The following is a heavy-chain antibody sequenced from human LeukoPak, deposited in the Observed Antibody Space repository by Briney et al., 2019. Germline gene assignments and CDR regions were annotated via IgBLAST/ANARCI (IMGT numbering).Heavy chain of an antibody. CDR2: ISGSGGTR. Sequence: PGGSLRLSCATSGLTFSSYEMTWVRQAPGKGLEWISYISGSGGTRYYADSVKGRFTISRDNAKNSLYLQMTSLRAEDTAVYYCARNRGSASYFYYDMDVWGKGTSVTVSS. CDR1: GLTFSSYE. D-gene: IGHD2-2*01. V-gene: IGHV3-48*03. J-gene: IGHJ6*04. CDR3: ARNRGSASYFYYDMDV.